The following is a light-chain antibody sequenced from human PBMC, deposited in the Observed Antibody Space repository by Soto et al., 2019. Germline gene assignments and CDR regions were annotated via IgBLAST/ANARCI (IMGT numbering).Light chain of an antibody. J-gene: IGLJ1*01. Sequence: QSALTHPRSLSGSPGQSVTISCTGTGNDVGAYNYVSWYQQHPGRPPKLIIYDVTKWPSGVPERFSGSKSGNTASLTISGLQAEDEADYFCCSYAGGYIYLFGTGTNVTVL. CDR3: CSYAGGYIYL. CDR2: DVT. CDR1: GNDVGAYNY. V-gene: IGLV2-11*01.